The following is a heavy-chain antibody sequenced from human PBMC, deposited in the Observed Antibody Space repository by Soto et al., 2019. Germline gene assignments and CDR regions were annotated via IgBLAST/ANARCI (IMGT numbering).Heavy chain of an antibody. J-gene: IGHJ6*02. CDR1: GYDFSSYA. D-gene: IGHD5-12*01. V-gene: IGHV1-3*05. CDR3: ARDGGDCGYRLIYYYYIGLDV. CDR2: INIGSGNT. Sequence: QVQLVQSGAEEKQPGASVRLSCKASGYDFSSYAMHWVRQVPGQRLEWMGWINIGSGNTEYSQNFQDRITITRDTSSSTVYMELNSLKSEDTAVYYCARDGGDCGYRLIYYYYIGLDVWGQGTMVTVSS.